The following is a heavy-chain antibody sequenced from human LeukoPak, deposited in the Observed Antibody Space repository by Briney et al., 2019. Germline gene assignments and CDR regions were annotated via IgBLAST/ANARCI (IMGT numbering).Heavy chain of an antibody. D-gene: IGHD3-10*01. J-gene: IGHJ5*02. CDR1: GGSFNAYL. Sequence: PSETLSLTCAVYGGSFNAYLWTWIRQFPGKGLEWVGEINHDGSATYNPSLKSRVTISIDASKNQFSLKLTAVTAADTAVYYCARHPIFSGVKSQLWFDPWGQGILVTVSS. CDR2: INHDGSA. V-gene: IGHV4-34*01. CDR3: ARHPIFSGVKSQLWFDP.